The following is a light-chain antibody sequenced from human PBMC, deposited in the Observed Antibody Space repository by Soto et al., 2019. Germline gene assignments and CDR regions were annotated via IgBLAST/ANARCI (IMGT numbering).Light chain of an antibody. V-gene: IGKV3-11*01. CDR1: QSVGTY. Sequence: EIVLTQSPATLSLSPGERATLFCRASQSVGTYFAWYQQKPGQAPRLLIYDASNRATGIPARFSGSGSGTEFTLTISSLEPEDFAVYYCQQRRSWPLTFGGGTNVEIK. CDR2: DAS. J-gene: IGKJ4*01. CDR3: QQRRSWPLT.